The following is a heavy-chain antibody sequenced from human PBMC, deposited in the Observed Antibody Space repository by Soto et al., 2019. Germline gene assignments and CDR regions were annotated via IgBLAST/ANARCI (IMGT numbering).Heavy chain of an antibody. Sequence: GGSLRLSCAASGFTFSSYAMTWVRQAPGKGLEWVSAISGSGGSTYYADSVKGRFTISRDNSKNTLYLQMNSLRAEDTAVYYCAKDLGYYGSGSPVNPFDYWGQGTLVTVSS. CDR1: GFTFSSYA. CDR2: ISGSGGST. V-gene: IGHV3-23*01. J-gene: IGHJ4*02. D-gene: IGHD3-10*01. CDR3: AKDLGYYGSGSPVNPFDY.